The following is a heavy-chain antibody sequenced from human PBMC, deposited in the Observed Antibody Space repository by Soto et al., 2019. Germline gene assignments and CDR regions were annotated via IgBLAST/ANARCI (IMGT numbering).Heavy chain of an antibody. D-gene: IGHD3-22*01. V-gene: IGHV3-30*18. CDR2: ISYDGSNK. CDR1: GFTFSSYG. J-gene: IGHJ4*02. CDR3: AKDDYYDSSGSRSFGSFDY. Sequence: QVQLVESGGGVVQPGRSLRLSCAASGFTFSSYGMHWVRQAPGKGLEWVAVISYDGSNKYYADSMKGRFTISRDNSKNTLYLQMNSLRAEDTAVYYCAKDDYYDSSGSRSFGSFDYWGQGTLVTVSS.